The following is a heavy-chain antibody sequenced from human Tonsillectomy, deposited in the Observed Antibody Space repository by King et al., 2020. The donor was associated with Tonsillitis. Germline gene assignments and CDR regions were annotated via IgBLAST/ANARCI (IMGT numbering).Heavy chain of an antibody. J-gene: IGHJ6*02. V-gene: IGHV3-30-3*01. Sequence: VQLVESGGGVVQPGRSLRLSCAASEFTFSSYAMHWVRQAPGKGLEWVAVISYDGSNKYYADSVKGRFTISRDNSKNTLYLQMNSLRAEDTAVYYCARDQRSYWLNYYYYGMDVWGQGTTVTVSS. CDR3: ARDQRSYWLNYYYYGMDV. D-gene: IGHD1-26*01. CDR1: EFTFSSYA. CDR2: ISYDGSNK.